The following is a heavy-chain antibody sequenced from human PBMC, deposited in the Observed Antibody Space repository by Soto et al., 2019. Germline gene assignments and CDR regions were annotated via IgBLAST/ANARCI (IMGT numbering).Heavy chain of an antibody. CDR3: AGGSFWNPSWFDP. D-gene: IGHD1-1*01. CDR2: IYYSGST. J-gene: IGHJ5*02. Sequence: SETLSLTCTVSGGSISSYYWSSIRQPPRKGLEWIGYIYYSGSTNYNPSLKSRVTISVDTSKNQFSLKLSSVTAADTAVYYWAGGSFWNPSWFDPWGRGTL. CDR1: GGSISSYY. V-gene: IGHV4-59*01.